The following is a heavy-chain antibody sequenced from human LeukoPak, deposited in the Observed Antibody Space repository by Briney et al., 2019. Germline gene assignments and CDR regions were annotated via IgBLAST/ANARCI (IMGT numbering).Heavy chain of an antibody. D-gene: IGHD2-21*02. CDR1: GFTFSDYY. CDR3: ARGTAAGGSDAFDI. V-gene: IGHV3-11*04. Sequence: GGSLRLSCAASGFTFSDYYMSWIRQSPGKGLEWVSYITYSGTTIYYADSVKGRFTISRDNAKSSLYLQMNSLRAEDTAVYYCARGTAAGGSDAFDIWGQGTMVTASS. CDR2: ITYSGTTI. J-gene: IGHJ3*02.